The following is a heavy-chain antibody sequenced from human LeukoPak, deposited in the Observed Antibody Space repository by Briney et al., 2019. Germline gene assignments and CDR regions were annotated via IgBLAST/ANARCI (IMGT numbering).Heavy chain of an antibody. CDR1: GIPFSDYY. D-gene: IGHD3-16*01. J-gene: IGHJ4*02. CDR3: GSSPYVWGIDH. V-gene: IGHV3-11*03. CDR2: ISSSSSYT. Sequence: GGSLRLSCVVSGIPFSDYYMNWVRQAPGKGLEWISYISSSSSYTDYADSVKGRFTLSRDNSKNTLHLQMKSLRADDTAVYYCGSSPYVWGIDHWGQGTPATVSS.